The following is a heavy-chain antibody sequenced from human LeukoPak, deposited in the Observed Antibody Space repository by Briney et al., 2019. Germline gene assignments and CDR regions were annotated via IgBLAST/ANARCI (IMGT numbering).Heavy chain of an antibody. D-gene: IGHD5-12*01. J-gene: IGHJ4*02. CDR3: AIGYSGYDYFDY. V-gene: IGHV3-23*01. CDR2: ISGTGSGT. Sequence: GGSLRLSCAASGFTFSSYAMTWVRQAPGKGLEWVSAISGTGSGTDYADSVKGRFTVSGDNSKNTLYLQMNSLRADDTAVYYCAIGYSGYDYFDYWGQGTLVTVSS. CDR1: GFTFSSYA.